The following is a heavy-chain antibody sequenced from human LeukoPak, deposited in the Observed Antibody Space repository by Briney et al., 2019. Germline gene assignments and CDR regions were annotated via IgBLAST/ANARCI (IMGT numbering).Heavy chain of an antibody. CDR3: ARGSRIAVAGRFDY. Sequence: SETLSLACTVSGGSISSSSYYWGWIRQPPGKGLEWIGSIYYSGSTYYNPSLKSRVTISVDTSKNQFSLKLSSVTAADTAVYYCARGSRIAVAGRFDYWGQGTLVTVSS. V-gene: IGHV4-39*07. D-gene: IGHD6-19*01. CDR2: IYYSGST. CDR1: GGSISSSSYY. J-gene: IGHJ4*02.